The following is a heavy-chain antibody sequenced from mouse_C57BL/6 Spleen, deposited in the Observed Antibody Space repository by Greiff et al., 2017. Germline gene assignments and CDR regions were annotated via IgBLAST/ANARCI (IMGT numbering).Heavy chain of an antibody. Sequence: VQLQESGPGLVKPSQSLSLTCSVTGYSITSGYYWNWIRQFPGNKLEWMGYISYDGSNNYNPSRKNRISITRDTSKNPFFLKLNSVTTEDTATYYGASVTYYDYDWNYFDYWGQGTTLTVSS. CDR2: ISYDGSN. D-gene: IGHD2-4*01. V-gene: IGHV3-6*01. CDR1: GYSITSGYY. J-gene: IGHJ2*01. CDR3: ASVTYYDYDWNYFDY.